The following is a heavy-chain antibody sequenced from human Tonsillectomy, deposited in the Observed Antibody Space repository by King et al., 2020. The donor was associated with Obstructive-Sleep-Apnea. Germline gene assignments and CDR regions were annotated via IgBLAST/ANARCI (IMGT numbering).Heavy chain of an antibody. J-gene: IGHJ4*02. CDR1: GGSISSSNYY. V-gene: IGHV4-39*07. D-gene: IGHD4-17*01. CDR2: IYYSGST. Sequence: VQLQESGPGLVKPSETLSLTCTVSGGSISSSNYYWGWIRQPPGKGLEWIGSIYYSGSTYYNPSLKSRVTISVDTSKNQFSLKLSSVTAADTAVYYCARVGYGDYVGGRSASDYWGQGTLVTVSS. CDR3: ARVGYGDYVGGRSASDY.